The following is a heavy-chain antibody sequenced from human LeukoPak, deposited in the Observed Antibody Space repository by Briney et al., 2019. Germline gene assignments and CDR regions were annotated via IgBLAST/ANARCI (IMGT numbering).Heavy chain of an antibody. J-gene: IGHJ4*02. CDR1: GYTFTGYY. V-gene: IGHV1-2*06. Sequence: ASVKVSCKASGYTFTGYYMHWVRQAPGQGLEWMGRINPNSGGTNYAQKFQGMVTMTRDTSISTAYMELSRLRSDDTAVYYCAVITIFGVVSAFDYWGQGTLVTVSS. CDR2: INPNSGGT. CDR3: AVITIFGVVSAFDY. D-gene: IGHD3-3*01.